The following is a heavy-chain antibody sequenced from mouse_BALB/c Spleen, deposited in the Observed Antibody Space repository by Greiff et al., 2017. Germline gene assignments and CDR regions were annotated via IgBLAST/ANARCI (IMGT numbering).Heavy chain of an antibody. CDR2: ISSGGSYT. V-gene: IGHV5-9-3*01. J-gene: IGHJ4*01. D-gene: IGHD2-2*01. CDR1: GFTFSSYA. Sequence: EVQVVESGGGLVKPGGSLKLSCAASGFTFSSYAMSWVRQTPEKRLEWVATISSGGSYTYYPDSVKGRFTISRDNAKNTLYLQMSSLRSEDTAMYYCAREDGYGYAMDYWGQGTSVTVSS. CDR3: AREDGYGYAMDY.